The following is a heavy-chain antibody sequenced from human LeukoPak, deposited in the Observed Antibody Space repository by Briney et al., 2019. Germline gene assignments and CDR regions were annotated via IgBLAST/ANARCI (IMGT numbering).Heavy chain of an antibody. CDR1: GFTFSGSA. V-gene: IGHV3-73*01. CDR2: IRSKANSYAT. J-gene: IGHJ4*02. Sequence: PGGSLRLSCAASGFTFSGSAMHWVRQASGKGLEWVGRIRSKANSYATAYAASVKGRFTISRDDLKNTAYLQMNSLKTEDTAVYYCTRHVRAGDTAMANDYWGQGTLVTVSS. CDR3: TRHVRAGDTAMANDY. D-gene: IGHD5-18*01.